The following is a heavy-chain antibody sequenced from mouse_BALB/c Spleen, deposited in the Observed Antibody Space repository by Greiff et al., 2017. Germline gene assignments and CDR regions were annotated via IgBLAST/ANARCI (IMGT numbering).Heavy chain of an antibody. J-gene: IGHJ2*01. D-gene: IGHD1-1*01. CDR3: ARHYGSSFFDY. CDR1: GFTFSSYT. Sequence: LQQSGGGLVQPGGSLKLSCAASGFTFSSYTMSWVRQTPEKRLEWVAYISNGGGSTYYPDTVKGRFTISRDNAKNTLYLQMSSLKSEDTAMYYCARHYGSSFFDYWGQGTTLTVSS. V-gene: IGHV5-12-2*01. CDR2: ISNGGGST.